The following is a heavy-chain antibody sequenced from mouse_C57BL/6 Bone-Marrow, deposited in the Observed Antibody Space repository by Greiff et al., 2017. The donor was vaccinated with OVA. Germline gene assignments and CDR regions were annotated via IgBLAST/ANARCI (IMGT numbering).Heavy chain of an antibody. Sequence: VQLQQSGPELVKPGASVKISCKASGYAFSSSWMHWVKQRPGKGLEWIGRLYPGDGDTNYNGKFKGKATLTADKSSSTAYMQLSSLTSEDSAVYFCARGRIYLSYWGQGTTLTGSS. CDR1: GYAFSSSW. J-gene: IGHJ2*01. D-gene: IGHD2-1*01. CDR3: ARGRIYLSY. V-gene: IGHV1-82*01. CDR2: LYPGDGDT.